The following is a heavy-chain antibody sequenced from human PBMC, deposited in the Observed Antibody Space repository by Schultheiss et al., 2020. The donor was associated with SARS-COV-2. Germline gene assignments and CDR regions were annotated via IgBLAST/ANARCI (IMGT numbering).Heavy chain of an antibody. CDR2: IYYSGST. CDR3: ARDFKYFDS. V-gene: IGHV4-31*03. J-gene: IGHJ4*02. Sequence: SQTLSLTCTVSGGSISSGGYYWSWIRQHPGKGLEWIGYIYYSGSTNYNPSLASRVTISVHRSTNQVSLRLTSLTEADTAVYYCARDFKYFDSWGQGTLVTVSS. CDR1: GGSISSGGYY.